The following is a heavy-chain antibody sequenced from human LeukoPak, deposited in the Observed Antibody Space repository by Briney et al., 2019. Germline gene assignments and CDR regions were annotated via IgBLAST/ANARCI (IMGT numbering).Heavy chain of an antibody. V-gene: IGHV3-33*01. CDR1: GFTFSSYG. CDR2: IWYDGSNK. Sequence: GGSLRLSCAASGFTFSSYGMHWVRQAPGKGLEWVAVIWYDGSNKYYADSVKGRFTIPRDNSKNTLYLQMNSLRAEDTAVYYCARESIAATIDPWGQGTLVTASS. J-gene: IGHJ5*02. D-gene: IGHD6-6*01. CDR3: ARESIAATIDP.